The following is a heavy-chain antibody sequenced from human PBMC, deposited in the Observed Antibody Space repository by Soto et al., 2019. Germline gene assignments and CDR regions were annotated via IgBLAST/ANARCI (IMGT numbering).Heavy chain of an antibody. CDR3: ASTTGYSYYYYGMGV. D-gene: IGHD3-9*01. J-gene: IGHJ6*02. CDR1: GYHLTSYG. Sequence: QVQLVQSGAEVKKPGASVKVSCKASGYHLTSYGISWVRQAPGQGLEWMGWISAYNGDTNYAQKFQGRGTLNTDTSTSTAYMELRSLRSDDTAVYYCASTTGYSYYYYGMGVWGQGTTVTVSS. V-gene: IGHV1-18*01. CDR2: ISAYNGDT.